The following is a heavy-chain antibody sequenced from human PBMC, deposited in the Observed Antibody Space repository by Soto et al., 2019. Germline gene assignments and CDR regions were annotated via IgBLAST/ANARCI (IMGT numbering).Heavy chain of an antibody. D-gene: IGHD1-1*01. Sequence: EVQLVESGGGLVQPGGSLRLSCAASGFTFSYYWMHWVRQAPGKGLVWVSRINSDGNTISYVDSVKGRFTISRDNAKNTLYLQMNNLSAENTAGYYCARVGTGSWYFDLWGRGTLVNVSS. J-gene: IGHJ2*01. V-gene: IGHV3-74*01. CDR2: INSDGNTI. CDR3: ARVGTGSWYFDL. CDR1: GFTFSYYW.